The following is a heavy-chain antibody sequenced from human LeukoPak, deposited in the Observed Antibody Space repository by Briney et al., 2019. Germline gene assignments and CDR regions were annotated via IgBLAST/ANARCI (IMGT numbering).Heavy chain of an antibody. J-gene: IGHJ4*02. V-gene: IGHV5-51*01. Sequence: GESLKISCKGSGYSFTSYWIGWVRQMPGKGLEWMGIIYPGDSDTRYSPSFQGQVTISADKSISTAYLQWSSLKASDTAMYYCARGYCSGGSCYYYFDYWGQGTLVIVSS. CDR1: GYSFTSYW. D-gene: IGHD2-15*01. CDR3: ARGYCSGGSCYYYFDY. CDR2: IYPGDSDT.